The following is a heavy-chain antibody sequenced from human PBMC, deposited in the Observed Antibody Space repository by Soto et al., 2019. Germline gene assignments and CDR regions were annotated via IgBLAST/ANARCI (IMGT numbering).Heavy chain of an antibody. CDR1: EFTLSTYW. Sequence: GGSLRLSCAASEFTLSTYWMHWVRQAPGKGLEWVARIDTTGSTTTYAGSVQGRFTISRDNAKNTLYLQMHSVRDEDTAVYYCASVSAAQYYYGMDAWGQGTTVTVSS. CDR3: ASVSAAQYYYGMDA. J-gene: IGHJ6*02. CDR2: IDTTGSTT. D-gene: IGHD4-4*01. V-gene: IGHV3-74*01.